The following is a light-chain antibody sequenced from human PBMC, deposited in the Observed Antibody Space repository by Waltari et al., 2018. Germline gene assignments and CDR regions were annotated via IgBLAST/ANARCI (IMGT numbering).Light chain of an antibody. J-gene: IGKJ3*01. V-gene: IGKV1-17*01. CDR1: QDISSY. CDR3: LQHNSYPFT. Sequence: DILMTQSQSSLSASVGDTVTITCRASQDISSYLNWFQQKPGKAPKLLIYAATTLQSGVPSRFSGSGSGTEFTLTISSLQPEDFAAYYCLQHNSYPFTFGPGTKLDIK. CDR2: AAT.